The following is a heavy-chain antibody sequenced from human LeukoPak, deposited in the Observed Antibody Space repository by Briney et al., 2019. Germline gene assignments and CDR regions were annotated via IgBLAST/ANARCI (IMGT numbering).Heavy chain of an antibody. V-gene: IGHV3-48*04. Sequence: GGSLRLSCAASGFTFSSYSMNWVRQAPGKGLEWVSYISSSSSTIYYADSVKGRFTISRDNAKNSLYLQMNSLRAEDTAVYYCARDPHPYSGYDLEVDYWGQGTLVTVSS. CDR2: ISSSSSTI. J-gene: IGHJ4*02. CDR3: ARDPHPYSGYDLEVDY. D-gene: IGHD5-12*01. CDR1: GFTFSSYS.